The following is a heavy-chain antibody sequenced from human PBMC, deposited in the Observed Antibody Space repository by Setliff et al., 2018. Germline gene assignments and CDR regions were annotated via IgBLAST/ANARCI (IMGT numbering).Heavy chain of an antibody. D-gene: IGHD5-12*01. CDR2: IYPSNPNI. CDR3: ARHRVGNSGYAIPILDF. V-gene: IGHV5-51*01. Sequence: GESLKISCKASGYSFTDYWIAWVRQMPGKGLEWMGIIYPSNPNIKYSPSFEAQITFSVDKSITTAYLQWSSLKASDTAIYYCARHRVGNSGYAIPILDFWGQGALVTVSS. CDR1: GYSFTDYW. J-gene: IGHJ4*02.